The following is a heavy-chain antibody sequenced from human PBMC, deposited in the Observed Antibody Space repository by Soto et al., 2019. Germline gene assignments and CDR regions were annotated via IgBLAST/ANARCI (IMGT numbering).Heavy chain of an antibody. CDR3: ARDPDLIEAAGNYFDY. Sequence: GSLGLACSVSGFTLNTYSMHGVRQAPGKGLEWVAVVSFDGVNKHYRDSVKGRFTISRDIAKNMLYLQMTSLRLEDTAIYYCARDPDLIEAAGNYFDYWGQGTLVTVYS. CDR1: GFTLNTYS. J-gene: IGHJ4*02. V-gene: IGHV3-30-3*01. D-gene: IGHD6-13*01. CDR2: VSFDGVNK.